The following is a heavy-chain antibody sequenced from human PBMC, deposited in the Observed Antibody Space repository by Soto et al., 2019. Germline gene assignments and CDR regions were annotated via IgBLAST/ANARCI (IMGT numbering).Heavy chain of an antibody. CDR3: ASGGAGSGPFTWELPDD. CDR2: ITPFNGDV. J-gene: IGHJ4*02. Sequence: QMQLVQSGAEVKKTGSSVTVSCKALGNTFTYRYLHWVRQAPGQALEWMGWITPFNGDVHYSQKFEERVTITRDRSINTAYMRMSGLRSEDTAMYYCASGGAGSGPFTWELPDDWGQGTLVTVSS. D-gene: IGHD1-26*01. CDR1: GNTFTYRY. V-gene: IGHV1-45*02.